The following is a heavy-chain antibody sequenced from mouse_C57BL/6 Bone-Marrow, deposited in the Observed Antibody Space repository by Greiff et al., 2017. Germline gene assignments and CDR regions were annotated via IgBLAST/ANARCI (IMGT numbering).Heavy chain of an antibody. V-gene: IGHV5-4*01. CDR3: AREYYDYDEDGFDY. Sequence: DVHLVESGGGLVKPGGSLKLSCAASGFTFSSYAMSWVRQTPEKRLEWVATISDGGSYTYYPDNVKGRFTISRDNAKNNLYLQMSHLKSEDTAMYYCAREYYDYDEDGFDYWGQGTTLTVSS. J-gene: IGHJ2*01. CDR2: ISDGGSYT. CDR1: GFTFSSYA. D-gene: IGHD2-4*01.